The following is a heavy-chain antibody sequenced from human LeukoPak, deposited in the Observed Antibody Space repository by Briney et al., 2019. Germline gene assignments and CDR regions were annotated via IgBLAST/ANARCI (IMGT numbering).Heavy chain of an antibody. CDR1: GFTVSNYG. D-gene: IGHD6-13*01. Sequence: QPGRSLRLSCAASGFTVSNYGMHWVRQAPGTGLEWVALMSSDGNDNYYADSVRGRFTMSRDNSKNLLYLQMNSLRAEDSAVYYCAKDWLSSSWSGGFDFWGQGTLVTVSS. J-gene: IGHJ4*02. CDR2: MSSDGNDN. V-gene: IGHV3-30*18. CDR3: AKDWLSSSWSGGFDF.